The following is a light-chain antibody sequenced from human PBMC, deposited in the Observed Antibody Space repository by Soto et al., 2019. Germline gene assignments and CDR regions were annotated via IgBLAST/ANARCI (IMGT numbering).Light chain of an antibody. CDR1: QSVSSN. V-gene: IGKV3-15*01. Sequence: EIVLTQSPATLSVSPGERATLSCRASQSVSSNLAWYQQKPGQAPRLLIYGASTRATGFPARFSGSGSGTEFTLTISSLQSEDFAVYYCHQYNNWPRTFGQGTKVDIK. J-gene: IGKJ1*01. CDR3: HQYNNWPRT. CDR2: GAS.